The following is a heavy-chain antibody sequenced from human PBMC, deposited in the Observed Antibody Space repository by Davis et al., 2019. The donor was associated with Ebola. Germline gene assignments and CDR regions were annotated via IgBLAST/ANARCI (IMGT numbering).Heavy chain of an antibody. Sequence: GGSLRLSCAASGLIFNNYWMSWIRQAPGKGPEWVAIIKQDGSEKYYVDSVKGRFTISRDNAKDSLYLQMNSLRAEDTAVYYCARPIRDSGIRLLAYWGQGTLVTVSS. CDR2: IKQDGSEK. J-gene: IGHJ4*02. CDR1: GLIFNNYW. V-gene: IGHV3-7*03. D-gene: IGHD2/OR15-2a*01. CDR3: ARPIRDSGIRLLAY.